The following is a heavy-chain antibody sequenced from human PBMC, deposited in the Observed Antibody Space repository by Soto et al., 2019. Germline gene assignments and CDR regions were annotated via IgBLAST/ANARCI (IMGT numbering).Heavy chain of an antibody. D-gene: IGHD3-16*02. J-gene: IGHJ6*02. CDR2: ISYDGSNK. CDR1: GFTFSSYG. V-gene: IGHV3-30*18. Sequence: GGSLRLSCAASGFTFSSYGMHWVRQAPGKGLEWVAVISYDGSNKYYADSVKGRFTISRDNSKNTLYLQMNSLRAEDTAVYYCAKGVRYYDYVWGSYRSHGSAYYYGMDVWGQGTTVTVSS. CDR3: AKGVRYYDYVWGSYRSHGSAYYYGMDV.